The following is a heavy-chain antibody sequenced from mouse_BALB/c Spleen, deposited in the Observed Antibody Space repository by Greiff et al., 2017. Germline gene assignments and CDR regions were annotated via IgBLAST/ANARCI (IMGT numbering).Heavy chain of an antibody. CDR1: GFTFTSYV. J-gene: IGHJ3*01. V-gene: IGHV1-14*01. D-gene: IGHD2-3*01. CDR2: INPYNDGT. CDR3: ACDGYYWFAY. Sequence: VQLLQSGPELVKPGASVKMSCKASGFTFTSYVMHWVKQTPGQGLEWIGYINPYNDGTKYNEKFKGKATLTSDKSYSKDYMELSSLTSEDSAVYYCACDGYYWFAYWGQGTLVTVSA.